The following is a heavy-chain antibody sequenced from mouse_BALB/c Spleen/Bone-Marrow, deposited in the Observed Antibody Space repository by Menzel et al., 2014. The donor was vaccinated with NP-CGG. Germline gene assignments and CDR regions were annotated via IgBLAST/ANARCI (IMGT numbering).Heavy chain of an antibody. CDR2: ISSGGSYT. D-gene: IGHD1-1*01. Sequence: EVQLVESGGDLVKPGGSLKLSCAASGFTFSSYGMSWVRQTPDKRLEWVATISSGGSYTYYPDSVKGRFTISRDNAKNTLYLQMSSLKSEDTXXXYCASGNYYAMDYWGQGTSVTVSS. J-gene: IGHJ4*01. CDR3: ASGNYYAMDY. CDR1: GFTFSSYG. V-gene: IGHV5-6*01.